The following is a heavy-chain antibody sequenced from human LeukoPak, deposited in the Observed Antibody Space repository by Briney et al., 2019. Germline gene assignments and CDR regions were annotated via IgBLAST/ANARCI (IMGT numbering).Heavy chain of an antibody. J-gene: IGHJ4*02. V-gene: IGHV3-23*01. Sequence: GGSLRLSCAASGFTFSSYAMSWVRQAPGKGLEWVSTINGGGVNTHYADSVGGRFTISRDNAKKSLYLQMNSLRAEDTAFYYCARGTNYGDYVFGYWGQGTLVTVSS. CDR1: GFTFSSYA. CDR3: ARGTNYGDYVFGY. D-gene: IGHD4-17*01. CDR2: INGGGVNT.